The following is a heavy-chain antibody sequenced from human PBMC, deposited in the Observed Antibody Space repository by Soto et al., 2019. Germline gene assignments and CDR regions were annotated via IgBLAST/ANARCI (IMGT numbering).Heavy chain of an antibody. CDR1: XXXFRNFG. CDR2: ISAYNANA. CDR3: ARENSYFDY. V-gene: IGHV1-18*01. J-gene: IGHJ4*02. Sequence: QIQLLQSGAXVKKPXASVKVTCKASXXXFRNFGISWVRQAPGQGLEWMGWISAYNANANYAQKFQGRLTMTADTSTSTAYMELRSLRSDDTAVYYCARENSYFDYWGQGTLVTVSS.